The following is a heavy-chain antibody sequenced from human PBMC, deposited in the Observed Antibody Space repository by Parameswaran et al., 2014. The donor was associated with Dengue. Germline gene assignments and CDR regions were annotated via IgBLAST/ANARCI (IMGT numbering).Heavy chain of an antibody. CDR2: IYYSGST. Sequence: RWIRQPPGKGLEWIGYIYYSGSTYYNPSLKGRVTISVDTSKNQFSLKLSSVTAADTAVYYCARVTTVTTTLYYFDYWGQGTLVTVSS. D-gene: IGHD4-17*01. J-gene: IGHJ4*02. V-gene: IGHV4-31*02. CDR3: ARVTTVTTTLYYFDY.